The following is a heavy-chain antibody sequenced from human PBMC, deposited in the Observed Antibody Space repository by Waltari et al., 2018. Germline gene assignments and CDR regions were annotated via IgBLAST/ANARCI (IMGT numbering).Heavy chain of an antibody. V-gene: IGHV3-21*01. CDR3: ARVSVNYYDSSGYFDY. Sequence: SCAASGFTFSSYSMNWVRQAPGKGLEWVSSISSSSSYIYYADSVKGRFTISRDNAKNSLYLQMNSLRAEDTAVYYCARVSVNYYDSSGYFDYWGQGTLVTVSS. CDR2: ISSSSSYI. D-gene: IGHD3-22*01. J-gene: IGHJ4*02. CDR1: GFTFSSYS.